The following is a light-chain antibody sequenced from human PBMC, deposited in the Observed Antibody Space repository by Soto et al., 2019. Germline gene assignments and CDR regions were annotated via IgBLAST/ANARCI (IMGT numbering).Light chain of an antibody. Sequence: DIQLTQSPSFLSASVGDRVTITCRASQGISSSVAWYQQKPGKAPKVLIYAASTLQSGVPSRFSGSGSGTEFTLTISCLQSEDFAVYYCQQYDNWPQTFGQGTKVDIK. CDR3: QQYDNWPQT. J-gene: IGKJ1*01. CDR1: QGISSS. CDR2: AAS. V-gene: IGKV1-9*01.